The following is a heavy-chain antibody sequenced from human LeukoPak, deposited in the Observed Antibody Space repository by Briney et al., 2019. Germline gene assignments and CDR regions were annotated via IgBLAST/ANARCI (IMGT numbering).Heavy chain of an antibody. Sequence: ASVKVSCMASGGTFSSYAISWVRQAPGQGLEWMGRIIPILGIANYAQKFQGRVTITADKSTSTAYMELSSLRSEDTAVYYCARGDYYGSGSYYNLYGMDVWGQGTTVTVSS. CDR2: IIPILGIA. V-gene: IGHV1-69*04. CDR3: ARGDYYGSGSYYNLYGMDV. J-gene: IGHJ6*02. D-gene: IGHD3-10*01. CDR1: GGTFSSYA.